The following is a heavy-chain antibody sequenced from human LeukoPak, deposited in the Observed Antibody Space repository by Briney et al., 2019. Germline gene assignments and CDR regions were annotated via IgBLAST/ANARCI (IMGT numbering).Heavy chain of an antibody. CDR3: ARGYCSSTSCLFDY. Sequence: ASVKVSCTASGYTFTGYHMHWVRQAPGQGLEWMGRINPNSGDTNYAQKFQGRVAMTRDTSISTAFMELTRLRSDDTAVYYCARGYCSSTSCLFDYWGQGTLVTVSS. V-gene: IGHV1-2*06. J-gene: IGHJ4*02. CDR2: INPNSGDT. CDR1: GYTFTGYH. D-gene: IGHD2-2*01.